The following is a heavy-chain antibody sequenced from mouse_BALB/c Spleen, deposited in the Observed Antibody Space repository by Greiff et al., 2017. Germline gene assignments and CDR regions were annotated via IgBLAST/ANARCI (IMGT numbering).Heavy chain of an antibody. CDR1: GFSLTSYG. V-gene: IGHV2-9*02. D-gene: IGHD4-1*01. Sequence: VKLMESGPGLVATSQSLSITCTVSGFSLTSYGVHWVRQPPGKGLEWLGVIWAGGSTNYNSALMSRLSISKDNSKSQVFLKMNSLQTDDTAMYYCAREGWDDAMDYWGQGTSVTVSS. CDR2: IWAGGST. J-gene: IGHJ4*01. CDR3: AREGWDDAMDY.